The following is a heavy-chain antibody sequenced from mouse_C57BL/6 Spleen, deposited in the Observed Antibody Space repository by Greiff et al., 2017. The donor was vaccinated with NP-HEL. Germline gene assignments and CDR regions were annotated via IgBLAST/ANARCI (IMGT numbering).Heavy chain of an antibody. CDR2: IDPENGDT. Sequence: VQLQQSGAELVRPGASVKLSCTASGFNIKDDYMHWVKQRPEQGLEWIGWIDPENGDTEYASKFQGKATITADTSSNTAYLQLSSLTSEDTAVYYCTLYGLYAMDYWGQGTSVTVSS. V-gene: IGHV14-4*01. D-gene: IGHD1-2*01. CDR1: GFNIKDDY. CDR3: TLYGLYAMDY. J-gene: IGHJ4*01.